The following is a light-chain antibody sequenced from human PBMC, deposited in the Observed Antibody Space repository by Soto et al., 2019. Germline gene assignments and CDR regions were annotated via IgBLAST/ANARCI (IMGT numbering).Light chain of an antibody. CDR3: AAWDGSPYVVL. J-gene: IGLJ2*01. V-gene: IGLV1-44*01. Sequence: QSVLTQPSLASGTPGQTVTISCSGTSSNIGTNTVNWYRQVPGTAPKLLIFNDNVRPSGVPGRFSGSRSGTSASLAISGLQSEDEADYYCAAWDGSPYVVLLGGGTKLTVL. CDR2: NDN. CDR1: SSNIGTNT.